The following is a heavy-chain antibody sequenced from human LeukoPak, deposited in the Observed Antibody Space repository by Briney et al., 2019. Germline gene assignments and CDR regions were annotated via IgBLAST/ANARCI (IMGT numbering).Heavy chain of an antibody. CDR3: ARATGHYYGSGSYYPTYFDY. V-gene: IGHV4-31*03. D-gene: IGHD3-10*01. Sequence: SQTLSLTCTVSGGSISSGGYYWSWIRQHPGKGLEWIGYIYYSGSTYYNPSLKSRVTISVDTSKNQFSLKLSSVTAADTAVYYRARATGHYYGSGSYYPTYFDYWGQGTLVTVSS. CDR2: IYYSGST. CDR1: GGSISSGGYY. J-gene: IGHJ4*02.